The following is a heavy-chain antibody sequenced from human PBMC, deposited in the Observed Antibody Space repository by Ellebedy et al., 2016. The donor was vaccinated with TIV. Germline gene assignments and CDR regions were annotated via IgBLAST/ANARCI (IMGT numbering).Heavy chain of an antibody. CDR2: IKQDESEK. CDR1: GFKFSDYW. V-gene: IGHV3-7*04. Sequence: GESLKISCAASGFKFSDYWMSWVRQPPGKGLEWVANIKQDESEKFFADSMKGRFTISRDNAKSALYLQMNNLRAEDTAIYYCSRSPQWGQGTLVTVSS. CDR3: SRSPQ. J-gene: IGHJ4*02.